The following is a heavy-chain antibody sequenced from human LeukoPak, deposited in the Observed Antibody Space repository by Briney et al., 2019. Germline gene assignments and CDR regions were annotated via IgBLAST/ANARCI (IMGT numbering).Heavy chain of an antibody. CDR1: GFTFSSYG. Sequence: PGGSLRPSCAASGFTFSSYGMHCVRQAPGEGLEWVALISYDGSYEYYPDSVKGRFTISRDNSKNTVYLQMSSLRAEDTAVYYCAKDAGYYFDYWGQGTLVTVSS. CDR3: AKDAGYYFDY. V-gene: IGHV3-30*18. J-gene: IGHJ4*02. CDR2: ISYDGSYE.